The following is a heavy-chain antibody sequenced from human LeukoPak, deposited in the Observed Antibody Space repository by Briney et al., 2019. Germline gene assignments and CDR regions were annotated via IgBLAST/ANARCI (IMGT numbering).Heavy chain of an antibody. CDR3: ARGKSSSWYGDYYYGMDV. Sequence: GASVKVSCKASGYTCTGYYMHWVRQAPGQGLEWMGWINPNSGGTNYAQKFQGRVTMTRDTSISTAYMELSRLRSDDTAVYYCARGKSSSWYGDYYYGMDVWGQGTTVTVSS. D-gene: IGHD6-13*01. J-gene: IGHJ6*02. CDR1: GYTCTGYY. CDR2: INPNSGGT. V-gene: IGHV1-2*02.